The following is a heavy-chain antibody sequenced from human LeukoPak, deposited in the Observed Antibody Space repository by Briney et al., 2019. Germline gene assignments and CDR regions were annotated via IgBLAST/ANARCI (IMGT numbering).Heavy chain of an antibody. J-gene: IGHJ3*02. V-gene: IGHV1-2*02. Sequence: ASVRVSCKASGYTFTGYYMHWVRRAPGQGLEWMGWINPNSGGTNYAQKFQGRVTMTRDTSISTAYMELSRLRPDDTAVSYCAADRYSSGWSHDAFDIWGQGTMVTVSS. CDR3: AADRYSSGWSHDAFDI. CDR1: GYTFTGYY. CDR2: INPNSGGT. D-gene: IGHD6-19*01.